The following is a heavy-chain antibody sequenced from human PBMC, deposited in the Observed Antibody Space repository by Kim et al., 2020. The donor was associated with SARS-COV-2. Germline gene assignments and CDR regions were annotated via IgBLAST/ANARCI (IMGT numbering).Heavy chain of an antibody. CDR2: ISRDGRTT. V-gene: IGHV3-74*01. CDR3: ARWNYYGMDV. Sequence: GGSLRLSCAASGFTLSSVWMHWVRQAPGKGLVWVSGISRDGRTTSYADSVKGRITISRDNAENTLYLQVNSLRAEDTAVYYCARWNYYGMDVWGQGTTVTVSS. CDR1: GFTLSSVW. J-gene: IGHJ6*02.